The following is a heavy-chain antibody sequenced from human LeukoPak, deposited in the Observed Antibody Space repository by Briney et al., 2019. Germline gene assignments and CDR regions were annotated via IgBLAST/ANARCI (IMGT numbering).Heavy chain of an antibody. Sequence: SETLSLTCTVSGASIRSGDYYWSWIRQPPGKGLEWIGYIYYSGSTNYNPSLKSRVTISVDTSKNQFSLKLSSVTAADTAVYYCARTYYYDSSGYYYPGVYYFDYWGQGTLVTVSS. CDR1: GASIRSGDYY. D-gene: IGHD3-22*01. J-gene: IGHJ4*02. CDR2: IYYSGST. V-gene: IGHV4-61*08. CDR3: ARTYYYDSSGYYYPGVYYFDY.